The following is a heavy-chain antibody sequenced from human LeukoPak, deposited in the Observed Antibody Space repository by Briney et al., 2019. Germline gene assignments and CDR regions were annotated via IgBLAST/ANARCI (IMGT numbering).Heavy chain of an antibody. Sequence: GESLKISCKGSGYSFTTYWITWVRQVPGKGLEWMGTIDPSDSYTNYSPSFQGHVSISVDKSISTAYLQWSSLKASDTAMYYCARHLYGSVTYNVDYWGQGTLVTVSS. CDR2: IDPSDSYT. CDR3: ARHLYGSVTYNVDY. CDR1: GYSFTTYW. J-gene: IGHJ4*02. D-gene: IGHD3-10*01. V-gene: IGHV5-10-1*01.